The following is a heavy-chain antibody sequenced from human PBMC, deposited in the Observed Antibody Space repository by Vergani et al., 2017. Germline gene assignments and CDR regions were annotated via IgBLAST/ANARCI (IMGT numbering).Heavy chain of an antibody. J-gene: IGHJ4*01. D-gene: IGHD2/OR15-2a*01. CDR3: VKEKIDLGSYFFDS. Sequence: EVQLLESGGGSAQPGGSLRLSCVASGFTFSSHAMSWVRQGHGQGLEWVSSIKNTGDSTHYADSVKGRFSISRDNSKNTVFLQMHSLRAEDTAIYYCVKEKIDLGSYFFDSWGHGILVTVSS. CDR1: GFTFSSHA. CDR2: IKNTGDST. V-gene: IGHV3-23*01.